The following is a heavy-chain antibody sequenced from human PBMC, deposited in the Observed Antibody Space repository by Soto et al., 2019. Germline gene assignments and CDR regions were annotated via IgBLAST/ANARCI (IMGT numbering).Heavy chain of an antibody. V-gene: IGHV1-2*02. J-gene: IGHJ6*02. D-gene: IGHD1-26*01. CDR2: INPNSGGA. Sequence: ASVKVSCKTCGYTVTAYHIHGVRQAPGQGLEWMGWINPNSGGANYAQKFEGRVTMTRDTSISTVYMELSRLGSDDTALYYCARDYSGHGMDVWGQGTTVTVSS. CDR1: GYTVTAYH. CDR3: ARDYSGHGMDV.